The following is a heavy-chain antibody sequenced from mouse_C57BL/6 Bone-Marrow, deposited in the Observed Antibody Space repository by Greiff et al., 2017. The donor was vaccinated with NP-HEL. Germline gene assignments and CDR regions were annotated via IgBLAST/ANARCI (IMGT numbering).Heavy chain of an antibody. CDR1: GFTFSSYG. CDR2: ISSGGSYT. J-gene: IGHJ4*01. V-gene: IGHV5-6*02. CDR3: ASPLSIIGY. Sequence: DVKLVESGGDLVKPGGSLKLSCAASGFTFSSYGMSWVRQTPDKRLEWVATISSGGSYTYYPDSVKGRFTISRDNAKNTLYLQMSSLKSEDTAMYYCASPLSIIGYWGQGTSVTVSS. D-gene: IGHD2-4*01.